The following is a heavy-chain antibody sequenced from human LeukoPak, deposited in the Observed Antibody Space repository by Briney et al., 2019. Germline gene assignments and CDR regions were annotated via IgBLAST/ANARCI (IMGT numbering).Heavy chain of an antibody. CDR1: GFTFSSFD. D-gene: IGHD1-1*01. CDR2: IGTASDT. V-gene: IGHV3-13*01. J-gene: IGHJ6*03. CDR3: ARGPPRGKYYYMDV. Sequence: GGSLRLSCAASGFTFSSFDMHWVRQPTGQGLERVSTIGTASDTYYPGSVEGRFTLSRDNAENSLYLQMNSLTAVDTAVYYCARGPPRGKYYYMDVWGKGTTVTVSS.